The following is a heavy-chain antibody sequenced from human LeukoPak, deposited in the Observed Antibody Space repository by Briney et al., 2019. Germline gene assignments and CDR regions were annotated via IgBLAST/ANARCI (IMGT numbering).Heavy chain of an antibody. Sequence: GGSLRLSCAASGFTFSSYAMSWVRQAPGKGLEWVSAISGSGSSTYYADSVKGRFAISRDNSKDTLYLQMNSLRAEDTAVYFCAKQDPLEGYNWFDPWGQGTLVTVSS. V-gene: IGHV3-23*01. CDR1: GFTFSSYA. D-gene: IGHD5-24*01. J-gene: IGHJ5*02. CDR2: ISGSGSST. CDR3: AKQDPLEGYNWFDP.